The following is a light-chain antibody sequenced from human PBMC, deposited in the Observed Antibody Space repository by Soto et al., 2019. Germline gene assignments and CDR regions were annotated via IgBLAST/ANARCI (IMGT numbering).Light chain of an antibody. CDR1: SSDVGGYNY. V-gene: IGLV2-14*01. J-gene: IGLJ2*01. CDR3: SSYTSSDTVL. Sequence: QSALTQPASVSGSPGQSIAISCTGTSSDVGGYNYVSWYQQHPDKAPKLIIYDVSTRPSAVSNRFSGSKSGNTASLTISGLQAEDEADYYCSSYTSSDTVLFGGGTKLTVL. CDR2: DVS.